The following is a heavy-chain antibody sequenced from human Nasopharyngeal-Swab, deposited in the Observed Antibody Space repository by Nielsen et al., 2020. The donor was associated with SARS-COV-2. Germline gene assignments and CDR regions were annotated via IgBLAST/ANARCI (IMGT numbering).Heavy chain of an antibody. CDR2: INHSGST. CDR3: ARGRGLVNWFDP. D-gene: IGHD6-6*01. V-gene: IGHV4-34*01. CDR1: GGSFSGCY. J-gene: IGHJ5*02. Sequence: SETLSLTCAVYGGSFSGCYWSWIRQPPGKGLEWIGEINHSGSTNYNPSLKSRVTISVDTSKNQFSLKLSSVTAADTAVYYCARGRGLVNWFDPWGQGTLVTVSS.